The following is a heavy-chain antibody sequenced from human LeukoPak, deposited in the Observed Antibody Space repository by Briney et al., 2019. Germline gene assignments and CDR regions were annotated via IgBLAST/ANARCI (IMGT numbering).Heavy chain of an antibody. CDR1: GGSISSSSYY. V-gene: IGHV4-39*01. Sequence: PSETLSLTCTVSGGSISSSSYYWGWIRQPPGKGLAWIGSIYYSGSTYYNPSLKSRVTISVDTSKNKFSLKLSSVTAADTAVYYCARRRGYSGYGYYFDYWGQGTLVTVSS. D-gene: IGHD5-12*01. CDR3: ARRRGYSGYGYYFDY. CDR2: IYYSGST. J-gene: IGHJ4*02.